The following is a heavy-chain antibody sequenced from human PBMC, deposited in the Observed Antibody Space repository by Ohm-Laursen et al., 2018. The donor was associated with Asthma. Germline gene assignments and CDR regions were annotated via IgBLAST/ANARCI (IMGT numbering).Heavy chain of an antibody. V-gene: IGHV4-31*02. CDR3: ARKAGSCITSNCYSLDF. J-gene: IGHJ4*02. CDR2: IYFTGST. CDR1: GDSIKSGIYY. Sequence: TLSLTWTVSGDSIKSGIYYWSWIRQPPGKGLEWIAYIYFTGSTYYNPSLKSRVALSIDTSTSQFSLKLSSVTAEDTAVYYCARKAGSCITSNCYSLDFWGQGTLVTVSS. D-gene: IGHD2-15*01.